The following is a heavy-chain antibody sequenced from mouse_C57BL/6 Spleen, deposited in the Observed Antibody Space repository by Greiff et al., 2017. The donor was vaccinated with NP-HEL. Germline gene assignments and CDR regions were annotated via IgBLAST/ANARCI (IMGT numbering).Heavy chain of an antibody. Sequence: EVKLMESGGGLVQPGASLRLSCAASGFTFTDYYMSWVRQPPGKAPEWLALIRNKANCYSTAYTASVKGRFTISRDNSKNILYLQMNSLRAEDSATYYCVKAVTGTGAMDYWGQGTSVTVSS. J-gene: IGHJ4*01. CDR1: GFTFTDYY. CDR3: VKAVTGTGAMDY. CDR2: IRNKANCYST. D-gene: IGHD4-1*01. V-gene: IGHV7-4*01.